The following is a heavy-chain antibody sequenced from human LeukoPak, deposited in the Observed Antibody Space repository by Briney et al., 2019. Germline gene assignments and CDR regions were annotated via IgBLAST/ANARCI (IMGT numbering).Heavy chain of an antibody. Sequence: PSETLSLTCVVYGGSFSGYYWSWIRQPPGKGLEWIGEINHSGSTNYNPSLKSRVTISVDTSKNQFSLKLSSVTAADTAVYYCARGPNYYDSSGYSLAYWGQGTLVTVSS. CDR2: INHSGST. J-gene: IGHJ4*02. D-gene: IGHD3-22*01. V-gene: IGHV4-34*01. CDR3: ARGPNYYDSSGYSLAY. CDR1: GGSFSGYY.